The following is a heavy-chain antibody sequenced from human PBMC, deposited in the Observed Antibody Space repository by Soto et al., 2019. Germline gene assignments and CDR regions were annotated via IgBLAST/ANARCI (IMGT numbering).Heavy chain of an antibody. D-gene: IGHD5-18*01. CDR1: GYSFTNYW. J-gene: IGHJ4*02. CDR2: IYPVDSDT. Sequence: SCKGSGYSFTNYWIGLVRQMAGKGLEWMGIIYPVDSDTRYSPSFQGQVIISVDQSISTAYLQWSSLQASDTAMYYFARQDYNYAYFELWGQGTLVTVSS. CDR3: ARQDYNYAYFEL. V-gene: IGHV5-51*01.